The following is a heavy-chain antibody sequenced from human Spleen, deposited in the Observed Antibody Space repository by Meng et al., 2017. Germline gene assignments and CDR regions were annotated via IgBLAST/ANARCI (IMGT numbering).Heavy chain of an antibody. CDR3: ARGPTTMAHDFDY. CDR2: INHSGST. Sequence: LQQWGAGLLKPSATLCLTCVVSGGSFSDYYWSWIRQPPGKGLEWIGEINHSGSTNYNPSLKSRVTISVDTSQNNLSLKLSSVTAADSAVYYCARGPTTMAHDFDYWGQGTLVTVSS. V-gene: IGHV4-34*01. D-gene: IGHD4-11*01. J-gene: IGHJ4*02. CDR1: GGSFSDYY.